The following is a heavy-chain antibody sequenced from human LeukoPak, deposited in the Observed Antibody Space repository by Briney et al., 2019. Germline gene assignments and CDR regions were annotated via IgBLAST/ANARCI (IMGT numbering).Heavy chain of an antibody. Sequence: EGSLRLSCAASGFSLNSCAMSWVRQTPGKGLEWVSSIGGSGDNTYYADSVKGRFTISRDSSKNTLYLQMNSLRAEDTAVYYCATVVIVGTTTRRYFDYWGQGTLVTVSS. CDR1: GFSLNSCA. CDR3: ATVVIVGTTTRRYFDY. D-gene: IGHD1-26*01. J-gene: IGHJ4*02. CDR2: IGGSGDNT. V-gene: IGHV3-23*01.